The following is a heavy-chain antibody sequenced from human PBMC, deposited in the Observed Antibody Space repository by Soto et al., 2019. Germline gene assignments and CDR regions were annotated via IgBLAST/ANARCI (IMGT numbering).Heavy chain of an antibody. CDR1: GGSFSGYY. CDR2: INHSGST. Sequence: QVQLQQWGAGLLKPSETLSLTCAVYGGSFSGYYWSWIRQPPGKGLEWLGEINHSGSTNYNPSLKSRVTISVDTSKNQFSLKLSSVTAADTAVYYCVSFSWGIAARRNDYWGQGTLVTVSS. V-gene: IGHV4-34*01. CDR3: VSFSWGIAARRNDY. D-gene: IGHD6-6*01. J-gene: IGHJ4*02.